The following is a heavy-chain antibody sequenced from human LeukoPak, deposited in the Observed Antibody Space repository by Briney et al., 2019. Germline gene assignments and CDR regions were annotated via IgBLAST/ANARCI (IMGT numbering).Heavy chain of an antibody. CDR1: GGSISSGGYS. CDR3: ARGEYSSGWYSFQAFDI. Sequence: SETLSLTCAVSGGSISSGGYSWSWIRQPPGTGLEWIGYIYHSGSTYYNPSLKSRVTISVDRSKNQFSLKLSSVTAADTAVYYCARGEYSSGWYSFQAFDIWGQGTMVTVSS. D-gene: IGHD6-19*01. V-gene: IGHV4-30-2*01. CDR2: IYHSGST. J-gene: IGHJ3*02.